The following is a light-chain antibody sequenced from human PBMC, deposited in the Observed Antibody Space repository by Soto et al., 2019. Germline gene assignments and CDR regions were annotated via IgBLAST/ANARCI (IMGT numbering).Light chain of an antibody. Sequence: QSALTQPASVSGSPGQSITISCTGTSSDVGGYNYVSWYQQHTGKAPKLMIYEVSNRPSGVSNRFSGSKSGNTASLTISGLQSEDEADYYCSSYTSSSTLDVFGTGTKLTV. CDR1: SSDVGGYNY. J-gene: IGLJ1*01. CDR3: SSYTSSSTLDV. CDR2: EVS. V-gene: IGLV2-14*01.